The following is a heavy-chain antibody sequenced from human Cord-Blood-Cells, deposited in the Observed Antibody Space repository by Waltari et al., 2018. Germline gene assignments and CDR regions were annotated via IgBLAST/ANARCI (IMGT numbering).Heavy chain of an antibody. CDR3: ARDKGARLGFIDY. V-gene: IGHV1-69*09. Sequence: QVQLVQSGAEVKKPGSSVKVSCKASGGPFSSYDISWVRKAPGQGLEWMGRIIPILGIANYAQKFQGRVTITADKSTSTAYMELSSLRSEDTAVYYCARDKGARLGFIDYWGQGTLVTVSS. CDR1: GGPFSSYD. J-gene: IGHJ4*02. CDR2: IIPILGIA. D-gene: IGHD7-27*01.